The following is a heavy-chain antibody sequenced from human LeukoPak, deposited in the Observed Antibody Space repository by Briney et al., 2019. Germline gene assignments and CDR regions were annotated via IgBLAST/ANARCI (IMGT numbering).Heavy chain of an antibody. V-gene: IGHV1-46*01. CDR1: GYTFTSYY. Sequence: ASVKVSCKASGYTFTSYYMHWVRQAPGQGLEWMGIINPSGGSTSYAQKFQGRVTMTRDTSTSTVYMELSSLRSEDTAVYYCARDQIMITFGGGIDYWGQGTLVTVSS. D-gene: IGHD3-16*01. CDR3: ARDQIMITFGGGIDY. J-gene: IGHJ4*02. CDR2: INPSGGST.